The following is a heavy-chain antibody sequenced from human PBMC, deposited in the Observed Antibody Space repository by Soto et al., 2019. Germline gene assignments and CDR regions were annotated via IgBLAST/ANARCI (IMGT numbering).Heavy chain of an antibody. J-gene: IGHJ4*02. CDR2: IKQDGSEK. V-gene: IGHV3-7*01. CDR1: GFTFSSYW. Sequence: EVQLVESGGGLVQPGGSLRLSCAASGFTFSSYWMSWVRQAPGKGLEWVANIKQDGSEKYYVDSVKGRFTISRDNAKNSLYLQMNSLRAEDTAVYYCARVGYSSSWYRGYWGQGTLVTVSS. D-gene: IGHD6-13*01. CDR3: ARVGYSSSWYRGY.